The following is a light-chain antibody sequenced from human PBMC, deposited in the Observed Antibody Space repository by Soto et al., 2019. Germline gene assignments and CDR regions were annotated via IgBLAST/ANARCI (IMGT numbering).Light chain of an antibody. Sequence: QSVLTQPASVSGSPGQSIAISCTGTSGDVGGYDYVSWYQQHPDKAPKPMIYEVTKRPSWVSNRFSGSKSGNTASLTISGIQPEDEADYYCSSHTSGSTRVFGSGTKVTVL. J-gene: IGLJ1*01. CDR2: EVT. CDR3: SSHTSGSTRV. V-gene: IGLV2-14*01. CDR1: SGDVGGYDY.